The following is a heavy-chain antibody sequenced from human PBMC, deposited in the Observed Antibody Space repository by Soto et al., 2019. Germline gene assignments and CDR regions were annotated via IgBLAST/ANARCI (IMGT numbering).Heavy chain of an antibody. CDR3: ERAYSRSWYILVSYYCGMDV. V-gene: IGHV3-11*01. CDR1: GFTFSDYY. CDR2: ISSSGSTI. D-gene: IGHD6-13*01. J-gene: IGHJ6*02. Sequence: QVQLVESGGGLVKPGGSLRLSCAASGFTFSDYYMSWIRQAPGKGLEWVSYISSSGSTIYYADSVKGRFTISRDNAKSSLYLQTTSLGAEDTAVYYCERAYSRSWYILVSYYCGMDVWGQGTTVTVSS.